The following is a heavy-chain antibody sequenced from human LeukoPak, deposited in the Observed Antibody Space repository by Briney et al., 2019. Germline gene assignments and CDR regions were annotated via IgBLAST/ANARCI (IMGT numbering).Heavy chain of an antibody. CDR2: IDPSESYT. D-gene: IGHD2-2*01. CDR3: ASTGYCSSTSCYGIDY. CDR1: GYRFTSYW. J-gene: IGHJ4*02. Sequence: GESLLISCKGSGYRFTSYWISGVRQVPGKGLEWMGRIDPSESYTNYSPSCQGHVTISAYKSISTAYLQSSSLKASDTAMYYCASTGYCSSTSCYGIDYWGQGTLVTVSS. V-gene: IGHV5-10-1*01.